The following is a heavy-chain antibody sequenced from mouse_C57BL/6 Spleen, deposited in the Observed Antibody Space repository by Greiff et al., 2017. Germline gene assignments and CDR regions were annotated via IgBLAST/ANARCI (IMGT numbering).Heavy chain of an antibody. V-gene: IGHV1-55*01. CDR1: GYTFTSYW. J-gene: IGHJ1*03. Sequence: QVQLQQPGAELVKPGASVKMSCKASGYTFTSYWITWVKQRPGQGLEWIGDIYPGSGSTNYNEKFKSKATLTVDTSSSTAYMQLSSLTSEDSAVYYCARPYYYGSSYEYFDVWGTGTTVTVSS. CDR3: ARPYYYGSSYEYFDV. CDR2: IYPGSGST. D-gene: IGHD1-1*01.